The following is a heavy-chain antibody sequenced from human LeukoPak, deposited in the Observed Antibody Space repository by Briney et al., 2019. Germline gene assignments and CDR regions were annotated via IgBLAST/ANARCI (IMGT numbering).Heavy chain of an antibody. J-gene: IGHJ6*04. Sequence: GGSLRLSCAASGFTFSSHSMNWVRQAPGKGLEWVSYISSSGSTIYYADSVQGRFTISRDNAKNSLYLQMNSLRAEDTAVYYCAELGITMIGGVWGKGTTVTISS. CDR2: ISSSGSTI. CDR1: GFTFSSHS. D-gene: IGHD3-10*02. CDR3: AELGITMIGGV. V-gene: IGHV3-48*04.